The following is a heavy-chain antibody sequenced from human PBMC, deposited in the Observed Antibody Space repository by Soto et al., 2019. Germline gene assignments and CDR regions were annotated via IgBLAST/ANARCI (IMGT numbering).Heavy chain of an antibody. D-gene: IGHD3-22*01. Sequence: ASVKVSCKVSGYTLTELSMHWVRQAPGKGLEWMGGFDPEDGETIYAQKFQGRVTMTEDTSTDTAYMELSSLRSEDTAVYYCATDSGRSTYYYDSSGSLLYYYGMDVWGQGTTVTVSS. J-gene: IGHJ6*02. V-gene: IGHV1-24*01. CDR2: FDPEDGET. CDR3: ATDSGRSTYYYDSSGSLLYYYGMDV. CDR1: GYTLTELS.